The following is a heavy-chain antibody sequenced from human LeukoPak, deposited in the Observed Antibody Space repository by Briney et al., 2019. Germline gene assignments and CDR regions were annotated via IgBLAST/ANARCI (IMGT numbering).Heavy chain of an antibody. CDR1: GYTFTSYY. Sequence: ASVKVSCKASGYTFTSYYMHWVRQAPGQGLEWMGIINPSGGSTSYAQKFQGRVTMTRDTSTSTVYMELSSLRSEDTAVYYCARDLGYCSGGSRYQTTYFDYWGQGTLVTVSS. J-gene: IGHJ4*02. CDR3: ARDLGYCSGGSRYQTTYFDY. CDR2: INPSGGST. D-gene: IGHD2-15*01. V-gene: IGHV1-46*01.